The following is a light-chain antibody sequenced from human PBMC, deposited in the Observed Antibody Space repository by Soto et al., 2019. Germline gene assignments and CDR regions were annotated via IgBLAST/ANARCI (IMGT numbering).Light chain of an antibody. CDR2: AAS. J-gene: IGKJ1*01. CDR3: QQYYSYPRT. CDR1: QGISTY. Sequence: AIRMTQSPSSLSASTGDRVTITSRASQGISTYLAWYKQKPGKAPKIMSYAASTLQSGVPSRFRGSGSGTDFTLTISCLQSEDFETYYCQQYYSYPRTFGQGTKVDI. V-gene: IGKV1-8*01.